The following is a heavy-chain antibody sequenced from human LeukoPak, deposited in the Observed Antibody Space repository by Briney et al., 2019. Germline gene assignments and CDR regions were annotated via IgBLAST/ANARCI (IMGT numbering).Heavy chain of an antibody. V-gene: IGHV4-59*12. Sequence: GSLRLSCAASGFTFSSYSMNWVRQAPGKGLEWIGYIYNSGSTNYNPSLKSRVTISVDTSKNQFSLRLSSLTAADTAVYYCAGLVVPGHFDPWGQGTLVTVSS. CDR2: IYNSGST. D-gene: IGHD2-2*01. J-gene: IGHJ5*02. CDR3: AGLVVPGHFDP. CDR1: GFTFSSYS.